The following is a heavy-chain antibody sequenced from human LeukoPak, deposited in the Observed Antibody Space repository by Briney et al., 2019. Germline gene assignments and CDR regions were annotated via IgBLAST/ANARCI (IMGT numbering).Heavy chain of an antibody. D-gene: IGHD7-27*01. V-gene: IGHV4-39*07. Sequence: PSETLSLTCTVSGGSISSSSYYWGWIRQPPGKGLEWIGSIYYSGSTYYNPSLKSRVTISVYTSKNQFSLKLSSVTAAAPAVYYWERGTGDCNSFDYGGQGTLLTVSS. CDR3: ERGTGDCNSFDY. CDR2: IYYSGST. J-gene: IGHJ4*02. CDR1: GGSISSSSYY.